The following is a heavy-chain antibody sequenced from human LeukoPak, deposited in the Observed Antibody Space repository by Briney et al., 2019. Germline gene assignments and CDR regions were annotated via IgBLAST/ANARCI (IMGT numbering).Heavy chain of an antibody. CDR3: ARRVVTAQFDY. J-gene: IGHJ4*02. D-gene: IGHD2-21*02. V-gene: IGHV4-34*01. CDR1: GFTFSSYA. CDR2: INHSGST. Sequence: GSLRLSCAASGFTFSSYAMSWIRQPPGKGLEWIGEINHSGSTNYNPSLKSRVTISVDTSKNQFSLKLSSVTAADTAVYYCARRVVTAQFDYWGQGTLVTVSS.